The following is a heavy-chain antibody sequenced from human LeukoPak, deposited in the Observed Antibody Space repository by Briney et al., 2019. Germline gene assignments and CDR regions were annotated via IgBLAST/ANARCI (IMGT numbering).Heavy chain of an antibody. J-gene: IGHJ4*02. Sequence: GGSLRLSCAASGFTFSDYYMSWIRQAPGKGLEWVSYITSSSTYTNYPDSVKGRFTISRDNAKNSLYLQMNSLRAEDTAVYYCASSHYYGSGGGYQFGYWGQGTLVTVSS. D-gene: IGHD3-10*01. CDR2: ITSSSTYT. CDR1: GFTFSDYY. CDR3: ASSHYYGSGGGYQFGY. V-gene: IGHV3-11*03.